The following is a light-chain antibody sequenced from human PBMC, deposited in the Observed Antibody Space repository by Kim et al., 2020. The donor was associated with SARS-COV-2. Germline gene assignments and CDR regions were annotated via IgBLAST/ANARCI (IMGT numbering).Light chain of an antibody. CDR2: TAR. CDR1: QSISSW. CDR3: QQYNSYWT. J-gene: IGKJ1*01. V-gene: IGKV1-5*03. Sequence: SASVESRATTTCRSRQSISSWLSCHQHKPGKPTKLLFYTARILERGVPSRFSGGGCGTEFPLTISSLHPDDFATYYCQQYNSYWTFGQGTKVDIK.